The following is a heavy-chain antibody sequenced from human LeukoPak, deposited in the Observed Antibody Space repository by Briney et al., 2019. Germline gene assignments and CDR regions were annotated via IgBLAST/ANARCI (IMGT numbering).Heavy chain of an antibody. V-gene: IGHV3-30*04. CDR3: ARIRVVVAALDAFDI. Sequence: GGSLRLSCAASGFTFSSYAMHWVRQAPGKGLEWVAVISYDGSNKYYADSVKGRFTISRDNSKNTLYLQMNSLRAEDTAVYYCARIRVVVAALDAFDIWGQGTMVTVSS. CDR2: ISYDGSNK. D-gene: IGHD2-15*01. CDR1: GFTFSSYA. J-gene: IGHJ3*02.